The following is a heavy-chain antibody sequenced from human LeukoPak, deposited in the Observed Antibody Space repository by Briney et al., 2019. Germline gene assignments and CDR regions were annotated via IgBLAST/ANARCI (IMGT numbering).Heavy chain of an antibody. CDR2: INGDGRNI. Sequence: GGSLRLSCVASGFTFSSYWMHWVRQDPRKGLVWVSRINGDGRNINYADSVRGRFTISRDNAKNTLYLQMNTLRVEDTAVYYCARAGRGVPAAPGDWGQGTLVTVSS. J-gene: IGHJ4*02. D-gene: IGHD2-2*01. CDR3: ARAGRGVPAAPGD. V-gene: IGHV3-74*01. CDR1: GFTFSSYW.